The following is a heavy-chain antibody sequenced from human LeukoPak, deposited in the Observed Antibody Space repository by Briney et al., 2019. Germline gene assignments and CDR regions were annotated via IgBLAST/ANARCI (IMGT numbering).Heavy chain of an antibody. D-gene: IGHD4-23*01. Sequence: SETLSLTCTVSGGSISSRSDYWGWIRQTPGKGLEWIGNLDSSGSTYYNPSLKSRVTISVGTSKTPFSLNLRSVTAADTAIYFCSRSHDYGGLYFYYYMDVWGKGTTVTVSS. CDR1: GGSISSRSDY. J-gene: IGHJ6*03. CDR3: SRSHDYGGLYFYYYMDV. CDR2: LDSSGST. V-gene: IGHV4-39*01.